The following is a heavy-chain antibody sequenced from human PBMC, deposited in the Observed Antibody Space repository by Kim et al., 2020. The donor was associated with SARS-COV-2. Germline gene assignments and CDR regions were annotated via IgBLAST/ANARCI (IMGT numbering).Heavy chain of an antibody. J-gene: IGHJ4*02. CDR1: GFTFSNAW. CDR3: TTEDSGSYPPDDY. D-gene: IGHD1-26*01. CDR2: IKSKTDSGTT. Sequence: GGSLRLSCAASGFTFSNAWMSWVRQAPGKGLEWVGRIKSKTDSGTTDYAAPVKRRFTISRDDTKNTLYLQMNSRKTAETAVYYCTTEDSGSYPPDDYWGQGALVTVSS. V-gene: IGHV3-15*01.